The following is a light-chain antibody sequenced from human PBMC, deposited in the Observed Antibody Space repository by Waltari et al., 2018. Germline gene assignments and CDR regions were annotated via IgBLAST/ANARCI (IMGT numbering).Light chain of an antibody. CDR2: WAS. CDR1: QSVLYNSNNKNY. J-gene: IGKJ3*01. V-gene: IGKV4-1*01. Sequence: DIVMTQSPDSLAVSLGEGATINCKSNQSVLYNSNNKNYLTWYQQKPGQPPKLLIYWASTRESGVPDRFSGSGSGTDFTLTISSLQAEDVAIYYCQQYYTSPFTFGPGTKVDIK. CDR3: QQYYTSPFT.